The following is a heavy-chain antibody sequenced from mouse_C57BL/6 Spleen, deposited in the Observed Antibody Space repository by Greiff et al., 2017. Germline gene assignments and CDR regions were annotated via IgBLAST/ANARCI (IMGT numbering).Heavy chain of an antibody. J-gene: IGHJ4*01. CDR1: GYTFTSYW. CDR3: ASGSNYGGAMDY. D-gene: IGHD2-5*01. V-gene: IGHV1-55*01. CDR2: IYPGSGST. Sequence: QVQLQQPGAELVKPGASVKMSCEASGYTFTSYWITWVKQRPGQGLEWIGEIYPGSGSTNYNEKFKSKATLTVDTSSSTAYMQLSSLTSEDSAVYYCASGSNYGGAMDYWGQGTSVTVSS.